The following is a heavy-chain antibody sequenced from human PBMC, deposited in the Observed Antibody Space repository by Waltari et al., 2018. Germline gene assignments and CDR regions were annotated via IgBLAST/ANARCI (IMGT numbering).Heavy chain of an antibody. J-gene: IGHJ4*02. CDR3: ARGRYWSSYLEGIFDS. Sequence: QMQLQESGPELLKPSETLSLTCSVAGGSVSSDNYYWGWLRPPPGKGLEWIGSVYFTGTYYNPSLNSRVTISSDTSKNHLSLKLTSVIAADTAVYYCARGRYWSSYLEGIFDSWGQGTLVTVSS. CDR2: VYFTGT. V-gene: IGHV4-39*07. CDR1: GGSVSSDNYY. D-gene: IGHD2-2*01.